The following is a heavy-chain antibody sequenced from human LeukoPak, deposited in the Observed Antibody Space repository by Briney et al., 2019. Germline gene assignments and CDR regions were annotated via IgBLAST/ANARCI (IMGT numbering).Heavy chain of an antibody. D-gene: IGHD3-22*01. J-gene: IGHJ3*01. CDR3: ARGPGLRYCDSSGFYAGPNTFDV. Sequence: LETLSLTCTVSGDSISSGDYYWTWIRQTPGRGLECIGYIYFSGSTYYNPSLKSRVTLSLDMSKNQFSLNLNSLTAADTAVYYCARGPGLRYCDSSGFYAGPNTFDVWGQGTFVTVSS. CDR1: GDSISSGDYY. CDR2: IYFSGST. V-gene: IGHV4-30-4*08.